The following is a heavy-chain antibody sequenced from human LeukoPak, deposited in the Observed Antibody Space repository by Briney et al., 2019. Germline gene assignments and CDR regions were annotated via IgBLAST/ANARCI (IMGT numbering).Heavy chain of an antibody. V-gene: IGHV3-74*01. CDR3: ARGDGYNPGPPDY. Sequence: TGGSLRLYCAASGFTFSSYWMHWVRKAPGKGLVWVSRINSDGSSTSYADSVKGRFTISRDNAKNTLYLQMNSLRAEDTAVYYCARGDGYNPGPPDYWGQGTLVTVSS. CDR2: INSDGSST. J-gene: IGHJ4*02. CDR1: GFTFSSYW. D-gene: IGHD5-12*01.